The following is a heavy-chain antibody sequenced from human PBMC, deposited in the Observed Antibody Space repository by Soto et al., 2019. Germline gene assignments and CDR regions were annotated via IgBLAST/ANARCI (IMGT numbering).Heavy chain of an antibody. CDR3: ARERTIFGVVNFDY. CDR1: EFPFSSYG. Sequence: GGSLRLSCAASEFPFSSYGMHWVRQAPGKGLEWVAVIWYDGSNKYYADSVKGRFTISRDNSKNTLYLQMNSLRAEDTAVYYCARERTIFGVVNFDYWGQGTLVTVSS. D-gene: IGHD3-3*01. V-gene: IGHV3-33*01. J-gene: IGHJ4*02. CDR2: IWYDGSNK.